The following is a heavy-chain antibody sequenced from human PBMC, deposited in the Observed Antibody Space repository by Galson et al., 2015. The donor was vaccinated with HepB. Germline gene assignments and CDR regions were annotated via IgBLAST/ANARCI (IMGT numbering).Heavy chain of an antibody. D-gene: IGHD2-8*01. CDR1: DELSDFY. V-gene: IGHV4-34*01. J-gene: IGHJ4*02. Sequence: TLSLTCAVPDELSDFYWSWIRQPPDMGLEWLGEITRSGNANYNPSLKSRVTISVDTSKSHFYLKMTSLSAADTAVYYCARNGFGLWGQGTLVTVSS. CDR3: ARNGFGL. CDR2: ITRSGNA.